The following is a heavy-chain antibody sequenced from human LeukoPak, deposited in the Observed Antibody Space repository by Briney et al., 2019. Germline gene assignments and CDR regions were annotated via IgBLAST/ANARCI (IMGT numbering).Heavy chain of an antibody. CDR2: IIPIFGIA. V-gene: IGHV1-69*04. Sequence: SVKVSCKASGGTFSSYAISWVRQAPGQGLEWMGRIIPIFGIANYAQKFQGRVTITADKSTSTAYMELSSLRSEDTAVYYCARGVMATIDNYYYYGMDVWGRGTTVTVSS. J-gene: IGHJ6*02. D-gene: IGHD5-24*01. CDR3: ARGVMATIDNYYYYGMDV. CDR1: GGTFSSYA.